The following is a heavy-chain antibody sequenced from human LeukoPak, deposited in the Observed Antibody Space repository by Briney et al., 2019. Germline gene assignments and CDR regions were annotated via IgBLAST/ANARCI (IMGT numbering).Heavy chain of an antibody. V-gene: IGHV3-23*01. J-gene: IGHJ4*02. CDR3: ARDEDTSALSEY. Sequence: GGSLRLSCEASGLTFSNYTMSWVRQAPGRGLEWVSAISNNGGRTDYADSVKGRFTISRDNSKSTLYLHMDSLRAEDTAVYYCARDEDTSALSEYWGQGTLVTVSS. CDR1: GLTFSNYT. CDR2: ISNNGGRT. D-gene: IGHD2/OR15-2a*01.